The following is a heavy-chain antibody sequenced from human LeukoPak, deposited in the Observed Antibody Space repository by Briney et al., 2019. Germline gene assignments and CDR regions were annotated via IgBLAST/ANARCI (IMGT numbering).Heavy chain of an antibody. CDR2: ISLTGLT. Sequence: SETLSLTCGVSGGSISNTNWWSWVRQPPGQGLEWIGEISLTGLTHYNPSLESRVTVSLDKSKNQLSLNLTSVTAADTAVYYCARVGDWNDLVYWGQGTLVTVSS. J-gene: IGHJ4*02. D-gene: IGHD1-1*01. CDR3: ARVGDWNDLVY. V-gene: IGHV4-4*02. CDR1: GGSISNTNW.